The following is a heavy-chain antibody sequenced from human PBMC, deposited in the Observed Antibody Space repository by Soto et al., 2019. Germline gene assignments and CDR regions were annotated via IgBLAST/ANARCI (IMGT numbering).Heavy chain of an antibody. J-gene: IGHJ3*01. V-gene: IGHV3-66*01. CDR2: LYDVDGS. CDR3: ATWHEREHAYDV. CDR1: GLTVSGKKY. D-gene: IGHD1-1*01. Sequence: VQLEESGGGVVQPGESLRLSCAASGLTVSGKKYVAWVRQAPGKGLEWVSALYDVDGSFYADSVKGRFTTSSDSSKTTVYLQMNGLRPDDTAVYYCATWHEREHAYDVWGQGTTVTVSS.